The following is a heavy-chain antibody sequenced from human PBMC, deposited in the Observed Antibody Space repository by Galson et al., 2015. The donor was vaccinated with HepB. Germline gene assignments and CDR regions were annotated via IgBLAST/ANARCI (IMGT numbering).Heavy chain of an antibody. J-gene: IGHJ4*02. CDR3: ARERGRIWYPSNSYGARDY. CDR2: ISYDGSNK. V-gene: IGHV3-30-3*01. CDR1: GFTFSTYA. Sequence: SLRLSCAASGFTFSTYAMHWVRQAPGKGLEWVALISYDGSNKYYADSVKGRFTMSRDNSNNTLYLQMDSLRIEDTAVYYCARERGRIWYPSNSYGARDYWGQGTLVTVSS. D-gene: IGHD6-13*01.